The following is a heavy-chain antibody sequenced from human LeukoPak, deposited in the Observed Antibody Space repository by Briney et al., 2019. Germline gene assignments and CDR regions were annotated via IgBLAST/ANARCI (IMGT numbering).Heavy chain of an antibody. CDR2: MNPNSGNT. J-gene: IGHJ6*03. D-gene: IGHD3-22*01. CDR1: GYTFTSYD. V-gene: IGHV1-8*03. Sequence: ASVKVSCKASGYTFTSYDINWVRQATGQGFEWMGWMNPNSGNTGYAQKFQGRVTITRNTSISTAYMELSSLRSEDTAVYYCARVGAVNYYDSSGYYYGGYYYMDVWGKGTTVTVSS. CDR3: ARVGAVNYYDSSGYYYGGYYYMDV.